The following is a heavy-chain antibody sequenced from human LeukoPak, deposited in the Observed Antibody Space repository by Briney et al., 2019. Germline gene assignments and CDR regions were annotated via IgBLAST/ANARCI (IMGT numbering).Heavy chain of an antibody. CDR3: ARDTPGYYYGMDV. CDR1: GFTFSSYS. CDR2: ISSSSSYI. Sequence: GGSLRLSCAASGFTFSSYSMTWVRQAPGKGLEWVSSISSSSSYIYYADSVKGRFTISRDNAKNSLHLQMNSLRAEDTAVYYCARDTPGYYYGMDVWGQGTTVTVSS. V-gene: IGHV3-21*01. J-gene: IGHJ6*02.